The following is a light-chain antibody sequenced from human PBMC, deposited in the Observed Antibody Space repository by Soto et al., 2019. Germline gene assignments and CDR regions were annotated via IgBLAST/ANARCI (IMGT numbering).Light chain of an antibody. V-gene: IGLV1-47*02. CDR2: STD. Sequence: QLVLTQPPSVSGAPGQRVTISCTGSSSNIGAGHYVHWYQQLPGTAPKLVVYSTDRRPSGVPGRFSGSKSGTSAFLAITGLRSEDEANYYCSAWDDSLSGPVFGGGTKLTVL. CDR1: SSNIGAGHY. J-gene: IGLJ2*01. CDR3: SAWDDSLSGPV.